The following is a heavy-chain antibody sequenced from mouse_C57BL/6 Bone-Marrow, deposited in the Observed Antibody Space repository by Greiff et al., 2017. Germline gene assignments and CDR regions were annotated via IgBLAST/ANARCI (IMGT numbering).Heavy chain of an antibody. D-gene: IGHD2-4*01. CDR1: GYTFTSYW. J-gene: IGHJ3*01. V-gene: IGHV1-61*01. Sequence: QVQLKQPGAELVRPGSSVTLSCKASGYTFTSYWMDWVKQRPGQGLEWIGNIYPSDSETHYNQQFKDKATLTVDKSSSTAYMQLSSLTSEDSAVYYCARLGYDYGWFAYWGQGTLVTVSA. CDR3: ARLGYDYGWFAY. CDR2: IYPSDSET.